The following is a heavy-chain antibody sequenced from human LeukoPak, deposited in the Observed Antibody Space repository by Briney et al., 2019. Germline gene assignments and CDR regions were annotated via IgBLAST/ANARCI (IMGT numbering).Heavy chain of an antibody. V-gene: IGHV4-4*02. CDR1: GGSITSTNW. D-gene: IGHD2-8*01. Sequence: PSETLSLTCGVSGGSITSTNWWSWVRQPPGQGLEWIGEVSLSGLTNYNPSLSSRVIMALDTSKNHLSLHLTSVTAADTAVYYCSRENGAFSPFGYWGQGCLVTVLS. CDR3: SRENGAFSPFGY. CDR2: VSLSGLT. J-gene: IGHJ4*02.